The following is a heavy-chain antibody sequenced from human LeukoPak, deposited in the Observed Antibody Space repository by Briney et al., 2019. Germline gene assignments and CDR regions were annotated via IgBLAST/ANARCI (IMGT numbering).Heavy chain of an antibody. J-gene: IGHJ4*02. D-gene: IGHD6-13*01. Sequence: GGSLRLSCAASGFTFSSYGMHWVRQAPGKGLEWVAFIRYDGSNKYYADSVKGRFTISRDNSKNTLYLQMNSLRAEDTAVYYCARDVIAAADLFDYWGQGTLVTVSS. CDR3: ARDVIAAADLFDY. V-gene: IGHV3-30*02. CDR2: IRYDGSNK. CDR1: GFTFSSYG.